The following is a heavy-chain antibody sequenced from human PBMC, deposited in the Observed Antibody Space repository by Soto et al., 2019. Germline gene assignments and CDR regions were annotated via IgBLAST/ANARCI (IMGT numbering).Heavy chain of an antibody. Sequence: SETLSLTCTVSGGSISSYYWSWIRQPPGKGLEWIGDIYYSGSTNYNPSLKSRVTTSVDTSKNQFSLKLRSETAADTAELYCAREGDGYNNWFDPWGQGTLVTVSS. CDR3: AREGDGYNNWFDP. CDR2: IYYSGST. V-gene: IGHV4-59*01. J-gene: IGHJ5*02. CDR1: GGSISSYY. D-gene: IGHD5-12*01.